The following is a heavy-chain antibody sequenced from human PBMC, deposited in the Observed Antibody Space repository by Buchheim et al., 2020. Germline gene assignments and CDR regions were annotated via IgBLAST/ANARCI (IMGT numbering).Heavy chain of an antibody. CDR1: GGSISCYY. Sequence: QVQLQESGPGLVPPSETLFLTCTVSGGSISCYYWCWIRQPPGKGLEWIGYIYYSGSINYKPSLKSRVTISVDTSKNQFSLKLSSVTAADTAVYDGARDRKCSGSSGDLHYYGMDVWGQGTT. D-gene: IGHD2-15*01. J-gene: IGHJ6*02. CDR3: ARDRKCSGSSGDLHYYGMDV. V-gene: IGHV4-59*01. CDR2: IYYSGSI.